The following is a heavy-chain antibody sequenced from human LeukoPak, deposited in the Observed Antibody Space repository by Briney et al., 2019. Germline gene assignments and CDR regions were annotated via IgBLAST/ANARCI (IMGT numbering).Heavy chain of an antibody. Sequence: PSETLSLTCIVSNGSFSTSSYYWGWIRQPPGKGLGWIGSIYYSGTTYYNPSLKSRVTISVDTSKNQFSLKLSAVAAADTAVYYCARHGREGAQCGGDCYSNYYYAMDVWGQGTTVTVSS. V-gene: IGHV4-39*01. CDR3: ARHGREGAQCGGDCYSNYYYAMDV. J-gene: IGHJ6*02. CDR2: IYYSGTT. CDR1: NGSFSTSSYY. D-gene: IGHD2-21*02.